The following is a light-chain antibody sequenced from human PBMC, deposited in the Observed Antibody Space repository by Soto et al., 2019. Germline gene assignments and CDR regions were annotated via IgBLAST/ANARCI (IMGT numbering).Light chain of an antibody. CDR3: QQYNAWPGT. J-gene: IGKJ2*01. Sequence: EILMTQSPATLSVSPGERATLSCRASQSVRSNLAWYQQKPGQAPRLLIFGATTRATGMPARFSGSGSGTEFTLTISSLQSEDFAVYYCQQYNAWPGTFGQGTKLEI. CDR2: GAT. CDR1: QSVRSN. V-gene: IGKV3-15*01.